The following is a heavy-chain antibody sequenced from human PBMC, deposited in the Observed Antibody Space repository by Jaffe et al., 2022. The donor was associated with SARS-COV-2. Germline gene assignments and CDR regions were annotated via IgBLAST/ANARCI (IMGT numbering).Heavy chain of an antibody. D-gene: IGHD3-10*01. Sequence: QLQLQESGPGLVKPSETLSLTCTVSGGSISSSSYYWGWIRQPPGKGLEWIGSIYYSGSTYYNPSLKSRVTISVDTSKNQFSLKLSSVTAADTAVYYCARHWPPFADGSGSTYFDYWGQGTLVTVSS. J-gene: IGHJ4*02. V-gene: IGHV4-39*01. CDR1: GGSISSSSYY. CDR2: IYYSGST. CDR3: ARHWPPFADGSGSTYFDY.